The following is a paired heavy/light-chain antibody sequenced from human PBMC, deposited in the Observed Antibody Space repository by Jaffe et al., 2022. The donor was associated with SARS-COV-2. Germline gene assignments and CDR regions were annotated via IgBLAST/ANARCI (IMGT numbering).Heavy chain of an antibody. Sequence: EVQLVESGGGLVKPGGSLRLSCAASGFTFNNAWMSWVRQAPGKGLEWVGRIKSKTDGGTTDYAAPVKGRFTISRDDSKNTLYLQMNSLKTEDTAVYYCARQATYLSVSIHNYFDYWGQGTLVTVSS. V-gene: IGHV3-15*01. D-gene: IGHD1-26*01. CDR2: IKSKTDGGTT. CDR1: GFTFNNAW. J-gene: IGHJ4*02. CDR3: ARQATYLSVSIHNYFDY.
Light chain of an antibody. CDR1: QSISTW. CDR2: KAS. V-gene: IGKV1-5*03. Sequence: DIQMTQSPSTLSASVGDRVTITCRASQSISTWLAWYQQKPGKAPNLLIYKASSLESGVPSRFSGSGSGTEFTLTISSLQPDDFATYYCQQYNTYCTFGQGTKLEIK. J-gene: IGKJ2*02. CDR3: QQYNTYCT.